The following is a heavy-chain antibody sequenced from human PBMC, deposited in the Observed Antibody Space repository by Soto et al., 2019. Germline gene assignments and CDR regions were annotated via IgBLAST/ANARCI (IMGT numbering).Heavy chain of an antibody. J-gene: IGHJ6*03. CDR3: ARAVGWLVLGYYYYYYMDV. D-gene: IGHD6-19*01. CDR1: GYTFTSYA. Sequence: QVPLVQSGAEVKKPGASVKVSCKASGYTFTSYAMHWVRQAPGQRLEWMGWINAGNGNTKYSQKFQGRVTITRDTSASTAYMELSSLRSEDTAVYYCARAVGWLVLGYYYYYYMDVWGKGTTVTVSS. CDR2: INAGNGNT. V-gene: IGHV1-3*01.